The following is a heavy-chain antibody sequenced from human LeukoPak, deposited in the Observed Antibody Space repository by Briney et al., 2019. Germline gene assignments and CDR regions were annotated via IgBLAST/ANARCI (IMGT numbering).Heavy chain of an antibody. V-gene: IGHV3-20*04. J-gene: IGHJ6*03. D-gene: IGHD3-10*01. Sequence: GGSLRLSCAASGFTFDDYGMSWVRQAPGKGLEWVSGINWNGGSTGYADSVKGRFTISRDNAKNSLYLQMNSLRAEDTALYYCARDGSGSYYHYYYYMDVWGKGTTVTVSS. CDR1: GFTFDDYG. CDR2: INWNGGST. CDR3: ARDGSGSYYHYYYYMDV.